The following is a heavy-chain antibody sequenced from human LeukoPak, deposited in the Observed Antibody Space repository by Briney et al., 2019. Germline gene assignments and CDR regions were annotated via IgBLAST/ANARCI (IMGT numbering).Heavy chain of an antibody. CDR2: IKSKTDGGTT. Sequence: PGGSLRLSCAASGFTFSNAWMGWVCQAPGKGLEWVGRIKSKTDGGTTDYAAPVNGRFTISRDDSKNTLYLQMNSLKTEGTAVYYCTTHCKYSGYDAEHWGQGTLVTVSS. CDR3: TTHCKYSGYDAEH. J-gene: IGHJ4*02. V-gene: IGHV3-15*01. D-gene: IGHD5-12*01. CDR1: GFTFSNAW.